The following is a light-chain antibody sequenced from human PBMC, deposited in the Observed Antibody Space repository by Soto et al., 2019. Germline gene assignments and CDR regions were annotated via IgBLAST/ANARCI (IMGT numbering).Light chain of an antibody. CDR3: QQYNTYLFN. V-gene: IGKV1-5*03. CDR2: KAS. Sequence: DIQMTQSPSTLSASVGDRVTITCRASQSISSWLAWYQQKPGKDTKLLIYKASSLESGVPSRFSGSGSGTEFTLTISSLQPDDFETYYCQQYNTYLFNFGPGTKVDIK. CDR1: QSISSW. J-gene: IGKJ3*01.